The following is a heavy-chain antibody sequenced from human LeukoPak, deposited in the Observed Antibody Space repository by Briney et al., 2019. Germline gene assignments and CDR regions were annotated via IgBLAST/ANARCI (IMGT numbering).Heavy chain of an antibody. J-gene: IGHJ5*02. CDR1: GGSISSGGYC. V-gene: IGHV4-31*03. D-gene: IGHD6-13*01. Sequence: PSQTLSLTCTVSGGSISSGGYCWSWIRQHPGKGLEWIGYIYYSGSTYYNPSLKSRVTISVDTSKNQFSLKLSSVTAADTAVYYCARGGASSKWFDPWGQGTLVTVSS. CDR2: IYYSGST. CDR3: ARGGASSKWFDP.